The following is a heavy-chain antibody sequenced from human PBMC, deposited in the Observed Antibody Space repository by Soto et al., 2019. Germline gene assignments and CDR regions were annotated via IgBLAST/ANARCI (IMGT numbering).Heavy chain of an antibody. D-gene: IGHD3-22*01. V-gene: IGHV3-64*02. J-gene: IGHJ3*02. CDR3: ARAGSDYYDSSGYYTLGAFDI. CDR2: ISSNGGST. CDR1: GFTFSSYA. Sequence: PGGSLRLSCAASGFTFSSYAMHWVRQAPGKGLEYVSAISSNGGSTYYADSVKGRFTISRDNSKNTLYLQMGSLRAEDMAVYYCARAGSDYYDSSGYYTLGAFDIWGQGTMVTVSS.